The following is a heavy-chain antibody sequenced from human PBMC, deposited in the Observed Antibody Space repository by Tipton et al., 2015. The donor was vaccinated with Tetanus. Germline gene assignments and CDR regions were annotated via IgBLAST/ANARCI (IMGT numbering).Heavy chain of an antibody. CDR3: AKDGCFSVGCLGSDY. Sequence: GSLRLSCAASGFTFSSYAMNWVRQAPGKGLEWVSGISGSDGITYYADSVRGRFTVSRDNSKNTLYLQMNSLRADDSAVYYCAKDGCFSVGCLGSDYWGQGNLVTGSS. J-gene: IGHJ4*02. CDR2: ISGSDGIT. V-gene: IGHV3-23*01. CDR1: GFTFSSYA. D-gene: IGHD5/OR15-5a*01.